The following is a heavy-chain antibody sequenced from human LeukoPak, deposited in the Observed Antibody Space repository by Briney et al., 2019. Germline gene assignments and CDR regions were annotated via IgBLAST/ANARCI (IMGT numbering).Heavy chain of an antibody. CDR1: GFTFSSYS. Sequence: GGSLRLSCAASGFTFSSYSMNWVRQAPGKGLEWVSSISSSSSYIYYADSVKGRFTISRDNAKNSLYLQMNSLRAEDTAVYYCARDCCTAMMEYYYYYYYMDVWGKGTTVTVSS. CDR3: ARDCCTAMMEYYYYYYYMDV. V-gene: IGHV3-21*01. CDR2: ISSSSSYI. J-gene: IGHJ6*03. D-gene: IGHD5-18*01.